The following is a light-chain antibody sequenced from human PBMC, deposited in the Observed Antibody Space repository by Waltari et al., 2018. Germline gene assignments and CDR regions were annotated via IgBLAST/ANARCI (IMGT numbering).Light chain of an antibody. CDR3: QHYKNFPLT. CDR2: DAA. Sequence: DVQMTQSPSTLSASVGDRGTITCRASEDINTWLAWYQQKPGKAPKLLISDAASLKSGVPSRFSGSGSGTDFTLTITSMQPDDFATYYCQHYKNFPLTFGGGTNVEV. CDR1: EDINTW. J-gene: IGKJ4*01. V-gene: IGKV1-5*01.